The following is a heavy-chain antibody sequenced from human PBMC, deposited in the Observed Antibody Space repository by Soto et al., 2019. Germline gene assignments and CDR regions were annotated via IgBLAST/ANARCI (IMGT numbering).Heavy chain of an antibody. CDR1: GYSFTSYG. Sequence: QVQLVQSGAEVKKPGASVKVSCKASGYSFTSYGITWVRQAPGQGLEWMGWINTYNGNTNYAQKLQGRVTMTTDTSTSTSYMELRSLRSDDTAGYYCAREPAAGDWFDPWGQGTLVTVSS. CDR3: AREPAAGDWFDP. V-gene: IGHV1-18*01. D-gene: IGHD6-13*01. CDR2: INTYNGNT. J-gene: IGHJ5*02.